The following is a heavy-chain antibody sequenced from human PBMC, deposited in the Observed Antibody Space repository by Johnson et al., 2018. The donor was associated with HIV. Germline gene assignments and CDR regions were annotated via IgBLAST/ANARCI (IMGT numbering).Heavy chain of an antibody. V-gene: IGHV3-11*04. D-gene: IGHD4-17*01. J-gene: IGHJ3*01. CDR3: ARDATPWGGAYVGYAFDL. CDR2: ISSSGSSV. CDR1: GFTFSAYY. Sequence: QVQLVESGGGLVKPGGSLRLSCAASGFTFSAYYMSWIRQAPGKGLECLAYISSSGSSVYYTDSVKGRFTIPRDNTKNSLHLQMNSLRAEDTAVYYCARDATPWGGAYVGYAFDLWGQGTMVAVSS.